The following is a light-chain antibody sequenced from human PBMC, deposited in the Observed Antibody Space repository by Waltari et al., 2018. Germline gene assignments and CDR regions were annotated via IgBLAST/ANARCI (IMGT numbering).Light chain of an antibody. V-gene: IGLV2-14*03. CDR3: CSYTANAWV. Sequence: QSALTQPASVSGSPGQSITITCSGSSNVVGVYYYVSWYQGNVGKVTRPVIYDVSRRPSGVSDRFSGSKSGNTAALTISGLRAEDEADYYCCSYTANAWVFGGGTKLTVL. J-gene: IGLJ3*02. CDR2: DVS. CDR1: SNVVGVYYY.